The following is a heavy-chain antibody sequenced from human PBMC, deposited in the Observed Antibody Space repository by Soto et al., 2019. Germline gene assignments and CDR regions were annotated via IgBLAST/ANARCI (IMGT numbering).Heavy chain of an antibody. CDR3: AKDGSASYYVSLGMDV. D-gene: IGHD1-26*01. CDR1: GFSFSNYV. J-gene: IGHJ6*02. CDR2: ISGSGSST. V-gene: IGHV3-23*01. Sequence: GGSLRLSCAASGFSFSNYVMTWVRQAPGKGLEWVSTISGSGSSTHYADAVKGRFTISRDNSRNTLYLQMTSLRVEDTAVYYCAKDGSASYYVSLGMDVWGQGTTVTVSS.